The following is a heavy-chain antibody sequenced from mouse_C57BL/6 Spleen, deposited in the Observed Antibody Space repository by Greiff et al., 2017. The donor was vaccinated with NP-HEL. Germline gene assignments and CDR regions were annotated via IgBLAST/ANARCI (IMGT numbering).Heavy chain of an antibody. V-gene: IGHV3-6*01. D-gene: IGHD4-1*01. CDR3: ARIGLGPYAMDY. CDR1: GYSITSGYY. J-gene: IGHJ4*01. Sequence: DVKLRESGPGLVKPSQSLSLTCSVTGYSITSGYYWNWIRQFPGNKLEWMGYISYDGSNNYNPSLKNRISITRDTSKNQFFLKLNSVTTEDTATYYCARIGLGPYAMDYWGQGTSVTVSS. CDR2: ISYDGSN.